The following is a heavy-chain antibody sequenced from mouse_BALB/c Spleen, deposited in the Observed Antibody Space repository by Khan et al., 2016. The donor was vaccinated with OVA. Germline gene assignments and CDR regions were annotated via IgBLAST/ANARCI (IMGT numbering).Heavy chain of an antibody. D-gene: IGHD2-2*01. J-gene: IGHJ3*01. CDR2: IDPFSGGT. V-gene: IGHV1S135*01. CDR3: TRHGYVASFAY. CDR1: GYSFTSYY. Sequence: VQLKQSGPELMKPGASVKISCKASGYSFTSYYIHWVMQSHGKSLEWIGYIDPFSGGTTYNHKFKGKATLTVDKSSSTAYIQLSNLTSEDSAVXYCTRHGYVASFAYWGQGTLVTVSA.